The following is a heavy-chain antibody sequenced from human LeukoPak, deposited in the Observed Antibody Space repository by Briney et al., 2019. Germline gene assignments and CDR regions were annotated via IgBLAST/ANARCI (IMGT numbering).Heavy chain of an antibody. J-gene: IGHJ4*02. CDR3: AKDSSGWAYYFDY. D-gene: IGHD6-19*01. V-gene: IGHV3-48*01. CDR1: GFTFSSYS. CDR2: ISPSSSSI. Sequence: PGGSLRLSCAASGFTFSSYSMNWVRQAPGKGLEWVSYISPSSSSIYYADSVKGRLTISRDNAKNSLYLQMNSLRAEDTALYYCAKDSSGWAYYFDYWGQGTLVTVSS.